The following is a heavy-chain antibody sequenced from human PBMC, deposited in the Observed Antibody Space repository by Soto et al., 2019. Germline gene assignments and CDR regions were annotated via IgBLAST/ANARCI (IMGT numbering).Heavy chain of an antibody. V-gene: IGHV1-69*13. CDR2: IIPIFGTA. CDR1: GGTFSSYA. Sequence: SVKVSCRASGGTFSSYAISWVRQAPGQGLEWMGGIIPIFGTANYAQKFQGRVTITADESTSTAYMELSSLRSEDTAVYYCAVCSSTSCYWFDPWGQGTLVTVSS. D-gene: IGHD2-2*01. CDR3: AVCSSTSCYWFDP. J-gene: IGHJ5*02.